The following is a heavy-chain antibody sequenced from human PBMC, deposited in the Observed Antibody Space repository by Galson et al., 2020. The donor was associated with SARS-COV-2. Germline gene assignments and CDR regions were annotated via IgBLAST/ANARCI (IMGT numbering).Heavy chain of an antibody. J-gene: IGHJ3*02. CDR2: IKEDGSEK. CDR3: ARDGLGGYCTRTTCSIRCGLDI. CDR1: GFTLSNYW. Sequence: GGSLRLSCAASGFTLSNYWMTWVRQAPGKGLEWVVDIKEDGSEKYYADSVKGRFTISRDNAKNSLYLQMNSLTVEDTAIYYCARDGLGGYCTRTTCSIRCGLDIWGQGTLVTVSS. D-gene: IGHD2-2*01. V-gene: IGHV3-7*05.